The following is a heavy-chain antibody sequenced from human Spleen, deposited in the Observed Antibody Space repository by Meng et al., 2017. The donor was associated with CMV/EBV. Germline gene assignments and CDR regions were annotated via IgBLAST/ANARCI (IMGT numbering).Heavy chain of an antibody. D-gene: IGHD2-2*01. V-gene: IGHV3-30*02. CDR3: AKEALRSSTSTDAFDI. CDR1: GFTFSSYG. CDR2: IRYDGSNK. J-gene: IGHJ3*02. Sequence: GESLKISCAASGFTFSSYGMHWVRQAPGKGLEWVAFIRYDGSNKYYADSVKGRFTISRDNSKNTLYLQMNSLRAEDTAVYYGAKEALRSSTSTDAFDIWGQGTMVTVSS.